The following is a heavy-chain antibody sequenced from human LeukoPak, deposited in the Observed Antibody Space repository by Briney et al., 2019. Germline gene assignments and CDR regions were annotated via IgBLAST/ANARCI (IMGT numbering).Heavy chain of an antibody. D-gene: IGHD4-17*01. CDR3: AKDPHTTVTTPPTDY. J-gene: IGHJ4*02. CDR2: ISGSGGST. V-gene: IGHV3-23*01. Sequence: GGSLRLSCAASGFTFSSYAMGWVRQAPGKGLEWVSAISGSGGSTYYADSVKGRFTISRDNSKNTLYLQMNSLRAEDTAVYYCAKDPHTTVTTPPTDYWGQGTLVTVSS. CDR1: GFTFSSYA.